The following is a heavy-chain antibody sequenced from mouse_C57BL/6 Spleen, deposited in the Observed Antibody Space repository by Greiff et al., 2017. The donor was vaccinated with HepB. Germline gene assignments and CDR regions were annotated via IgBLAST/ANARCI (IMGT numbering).Heavy chain of an antibody. D-gene: IGHD1-1*01. CDR3: ARYPYYDDAMDY. J-gene: IGHJ4*01. V-gene: IGHV5-17*01. Sequence: EVKLVESGGGLVKPGGSLKLSCAASGFTFSDYGMHWVRQAPEKGLEWVAYISSGSSTIYYAGTVKGRFTISRDNAKNTLFLQMTSLRSEDTAMYYCARYPYYDDAMDYWGQGTSVTVSS. CDR1: GFTFSDYG. CDR2: ISSGSSTI.